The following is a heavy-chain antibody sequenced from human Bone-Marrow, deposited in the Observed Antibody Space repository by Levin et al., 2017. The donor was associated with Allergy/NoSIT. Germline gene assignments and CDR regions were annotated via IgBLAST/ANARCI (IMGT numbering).Heavy chain of an antibody. CDR1: GGSISSSSYY. V-gene: IGHV4-39*01. Sequence: SQTLSLTCTVSGGSISSSSYYWGWIRQPPGKGLEWIGSIYYSGSTYYNPSLKSRVTISVDTSKNQFSLKLSSVTAADTAVYYCARHLSYYGSGEDNWFDPWGQGTLVTVSS. J-gene: IGHJ5*02. CDR3: ARHLSYYGSGEDNWFDP. D-gene: IGHD3-10*01. CDR2: IYYSGST.